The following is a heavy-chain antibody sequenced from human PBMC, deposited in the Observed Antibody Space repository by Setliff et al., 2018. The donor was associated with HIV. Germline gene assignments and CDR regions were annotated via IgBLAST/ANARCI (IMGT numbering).Heavy chain of an antibody. CDR1: GGPIGSGPYY. Sequence: SETLSLTCTVSGGPIGSGPYYWAWIRQPPGKGLEWIANMHFGGTPYYNPSLRSRVTMSVETSSQFSLKLTSVTAADTAFYYCARGRRGYNFRLDYWGPGTLVTVSS. CDR3: ARGRRGYNFRLDY. V-gene: IGHV4-39*01. D-gene: IGHD3-22*01. J-gene: IGHJ4*02. CDR2: MHFGGTP.